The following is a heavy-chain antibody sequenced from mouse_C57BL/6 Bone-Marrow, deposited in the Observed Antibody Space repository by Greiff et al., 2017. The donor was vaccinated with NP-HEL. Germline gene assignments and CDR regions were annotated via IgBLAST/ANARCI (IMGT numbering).Heavy chain of an antibody. CDR2: IDPETGGT. V-gene: IGHV1-15*01. J-gene: IGHJ2*01. D-gene: IGHD2-1*01. Sequence: VQLQQSGAELVRPGASVTLSCKASGYTFTDYEMHWVKQTPVHGLEWIGAIDPETGGTAYNQKFKGKAILTADKSSSTAYMELRSLTSEDSAVYYCTRFYYGFDYWGQGTTLTVSS. CDR3: TRFYYGFDY. CDR1: GYTFTDYE.